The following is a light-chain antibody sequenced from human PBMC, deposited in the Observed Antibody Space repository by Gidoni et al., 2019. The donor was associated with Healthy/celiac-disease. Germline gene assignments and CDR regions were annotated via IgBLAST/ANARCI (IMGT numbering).Light chain of an antibody. CDR3: QQYYSTPPT. CDR1: QSVLYTSNNKNY. V-gene: IGKV4-1*01. J-gene: IGKJ1*01. Sequence: DIVMTQSPDSVAVSLGERDTINCKSSQSVLYTSNNKNYLAWYQQKPGKPPKLLIYWASTRESGVPDRFSGSGSGTYFTLTISSLQAEDVAVYYCQQYYSTPPTFGQGTKVEIK. CDR2: WAS.